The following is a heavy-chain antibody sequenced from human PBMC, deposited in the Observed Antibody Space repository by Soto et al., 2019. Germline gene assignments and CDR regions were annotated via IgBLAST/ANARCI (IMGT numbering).Heavy chain of an antibody. CDR1: GDSFAGYW. CDR3: PSQIYACDTGPNFQFEVDA. J-gene: IGHJ5*02. CDR2: IDPSDSQT. D-gene: IGHD5-18*01. Sequence: GESLKISCKGSGDSFAGYWITWVRQKPGKGLEWMGRIDPSDSQTYYSPSFRGHVPISVTKSITTVFLQWSSLRASDAAMDYCPSQIYACDTGPNFQFEVDAWGQGTPVTVSS. V-gene: IGHV5-10-1*01.